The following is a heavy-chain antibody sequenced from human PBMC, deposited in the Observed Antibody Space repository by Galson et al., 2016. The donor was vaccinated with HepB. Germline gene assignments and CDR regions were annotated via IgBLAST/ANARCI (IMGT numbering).Heavy chain of an antibody. J-gene: IGHJ4*02. V-gene: IGHV1-69*06. CDR2: IIPVFATA. CDR1: GFTFTPYG. D-gene: IGHD1-26*01. CDR3: GSGGWEGGYPETVTFLVLHY. Sequence: SVKVSCKASGFTFTPYGISWVRQAPGQGLEWMGGIIPVFATANYAQKFQGRVTITADKSTRTAYMELISLTSDDTAVYYCGSGGWEGGYPETVTFLVLHYWGQGTLVSVSS.